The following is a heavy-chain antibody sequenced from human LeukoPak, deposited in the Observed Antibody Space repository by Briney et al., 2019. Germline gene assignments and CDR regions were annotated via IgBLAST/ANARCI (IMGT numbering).Heavy chain of an antibody. CDR2: INPNSGGT. J-gene: IGHJ4*02. CDR3: ARAFVVRLGELSIKY. D-gene: IGHD3-16*02. CDR1: GYTFTGYY. Sequence: ASVKVSCKASGYTFTGYYMHWVRQAPGQGLEWMGWINPNSGGTNYAQKFQGRVTMTRDTSISTAYMELSRLRSDDTAVYYCARAFVVRLGELSIKYWGQGTLVTVSS. V-gene: IGHV1-2*02.